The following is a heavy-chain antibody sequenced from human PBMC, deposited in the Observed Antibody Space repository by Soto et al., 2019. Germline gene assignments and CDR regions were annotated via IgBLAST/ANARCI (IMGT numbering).Heavy chain of an antibody. D-gene: IGHD2-21*01. V-gene: IGHV3-49*04. J-gene: IGHJ4*02. CDR1: GFTFGEYA. Sequence: PGGSLRLSCTTSGFTFGEYAMSWVRQAPGKGLEWVGFIRTKAYGGTTEYAASMKDRFTISRDDSKSIAYLQMNSLKTEDTAVYYCNREIQQLWPYFDYWGQGTLVTVSS. CDR2: IRTKAYGGTT. CDR3: NREIQQLWPYFDY.